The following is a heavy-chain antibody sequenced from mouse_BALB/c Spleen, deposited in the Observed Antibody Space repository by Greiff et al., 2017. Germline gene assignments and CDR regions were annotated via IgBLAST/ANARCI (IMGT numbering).Heavy chain of an antibody. J-gene: IGHJ4*01. CDR2: IWSGGST. V-gene: IGHV2-5-1*01. D-gene: IGHD2-14*01. Sequence: QVHVKQSGPSLVQPSQSLSITCTVSGFSLTSSGVHWVRQSPGKGLEWLGVIWSGGSTDYNAAFMSRLSITKDNSKSQVFFKMNSLQADDTAIYYCAKIVRDYYAMDYWGQGTSVTGSS. CDR1: GFSLTSSG. CDR3: AKIVRDYYAMDY.